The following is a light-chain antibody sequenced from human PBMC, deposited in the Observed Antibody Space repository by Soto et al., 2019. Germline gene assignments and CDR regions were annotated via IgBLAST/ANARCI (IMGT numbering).Light chain of an antibody. CDR3: SSYTSSSTRV. CDR1: SSDVGGYNY. Sequence: QSALTQPASVSGSPGQSITISCTGTSSDVGGYNYVSWYQQHPGKAPKLMIYDVSNRPSGVSNRFSGSKSGNTASLTISGLDAEDDAYYYCSSYTSSSTRVFGGGTKLTVL. J-gene: IGLJ2*01. V-gene: IGLV2-14*01. CDR2: DVS.